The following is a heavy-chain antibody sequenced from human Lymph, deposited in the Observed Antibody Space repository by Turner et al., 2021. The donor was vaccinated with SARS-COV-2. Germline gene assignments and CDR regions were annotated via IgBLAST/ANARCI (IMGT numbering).Heavy chain of an antibody. V-gene: IGHV1-46*01. D-gene: IGHD2-15*01. J-gene: IGHJ4*02. Sequence: QVQLVQSGAEVKTPGASVQVSCKASGYTFTSDYMHWVRQAPGQGLEWMGIINPSGDSTSYAQKFQGRVTMTRDTSTSTVYIELSRLRSEDTAVYYCSRVGPGGFDYWGQGTPVTVSS. CDR1: GYTFTSDY. CDR2: INPSGDST. CDR3: SRVGPGGFDY.